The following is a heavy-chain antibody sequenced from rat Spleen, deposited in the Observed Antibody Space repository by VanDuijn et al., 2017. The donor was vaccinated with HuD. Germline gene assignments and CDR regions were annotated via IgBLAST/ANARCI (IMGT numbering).Heavy chain of an antibody. CDR3: ARRHYGYTDYFDY. J-gene: IGHJ2*01. CDR2: INSAGST. CDR1: GYSITSGYG. Sequence: EVQLQESGPGLVKPSQSLSLTCSVTGYSITSGYGWNWIRKFPGNKLEWMGYINSAGSTNYNPSLKSRISITRDTSKNQFFLQVNSVTTEDTATYYCARRHYGYTDYFDYWGQGVMVTVSS. V-gene: IGHV3-3*01. D-gene: IGHD1-6*01.